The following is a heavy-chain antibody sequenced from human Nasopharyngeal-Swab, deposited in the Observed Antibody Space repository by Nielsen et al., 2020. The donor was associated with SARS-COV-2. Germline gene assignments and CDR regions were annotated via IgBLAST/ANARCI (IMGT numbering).Heavy chain of an antibody. J-gene: IGHJ4*02. D-gene: IGHD5-18*01. V-gene: IGHV3-30*03. CDR2: ISYDGSNK. Sequence: VRQAPGKGLEWVAVISYDGSNKYYADSVKGRFTISRDNSKNTLYLQMNSLRADDTAVYYCARDDLNVRYSYVYRTVGLPDYWGQGTPVTVSS. CDR3: ARDDLNVRYSYVYRTVGLPDY.